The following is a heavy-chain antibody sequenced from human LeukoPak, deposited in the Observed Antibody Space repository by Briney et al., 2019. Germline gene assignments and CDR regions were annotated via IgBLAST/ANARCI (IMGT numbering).Heavy chain of an antibody. D-gene: IGHD6-19*01. Sequence: GGSLRLSCAASEFTFSSYGMHWVRQAPGKGLEWVAFIKYDGSYKNYGDSVKGRFTISRDNSKNTLYLQMNSLRAEDTAVYFCWKDVVGQQWPVNFWGQGTLVTVSS. CDR1: EFTFSSYG. V-gene: IGHV3-30*02. J-gene: IGHJ4*02. CDR2: IKYDGSYK. CDR3: WKDVVGQQWPVNF.